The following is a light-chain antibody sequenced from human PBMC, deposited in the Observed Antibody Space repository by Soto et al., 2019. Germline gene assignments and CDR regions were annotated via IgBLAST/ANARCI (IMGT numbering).Light chain of an antibody. J-gene: IGKJ2*01. Sequence: DIQMTQSPSYLSASVGDRVTFTCQASQDISNYLQWYQRKEGKAPKLLIYDASNLETGVPSRFTGSGSGTDFTFTISSLQPEDIGTYYCQQYDNLPYSFGQGTKLEIK. CDR1: QDISNY. CDR3: QQYDNLPYS. CDR2: DAS. V-gene: IGKV1-33*01.